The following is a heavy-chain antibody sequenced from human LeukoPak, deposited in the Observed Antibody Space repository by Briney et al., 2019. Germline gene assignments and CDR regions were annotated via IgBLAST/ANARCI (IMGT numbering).Heavy chain of an antibody. D-gene: IGHD2-15*01. J-gene: IGHJ2*01. CDR3: ARDRAAPTWFFDL. Sequence: PGGSLRLSCAASGFSFSTYSMNWVRQAPGEGLEWLSYISGDSNTIYYADSVKGRFTISRDNAKTSLYLQMNTLRDDDTAVYYYARDRAAPTWFFDLWGRGTLVLVSS. CDR1: GFSFSTYS. V-gene: IGHV3-48*02. CDR2: ISGDSNTI.